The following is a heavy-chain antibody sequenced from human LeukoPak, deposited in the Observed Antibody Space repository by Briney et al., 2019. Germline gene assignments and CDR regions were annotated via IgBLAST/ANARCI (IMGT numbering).Heavy chain of an antibody. CDR3: ARQGNSYYTMDV. J-gene: IGHJ6*02. CDR2: IYPGDSDT. Sequence: GIIYPGDSDTRYSPSFQGQVTISADESISTAYLQWSSLKTSDTAMYYCARQGNSYYTMDVWGQGTTVTVSS. V-gene: IGHV5-51*01.